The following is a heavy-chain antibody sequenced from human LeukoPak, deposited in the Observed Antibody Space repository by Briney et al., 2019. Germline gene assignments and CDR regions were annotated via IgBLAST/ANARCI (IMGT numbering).Heavy chain of an antibody. CDR3: ARRSRMTTIDAFDI. V-gene: IGHV4-59*08. J-gene: IGHJ3*02. D-gene: IGHD5-24*01. Sequence: SETLSLTCTVSGGSISSYYWSWIRQPPGKGLEWIGYICYSGSTNYNPSLKSRVTISVDTSKNQFFLKLSSVTAADTAVYYCARRSRMTTIDAFDIWGQGTMVTVSS. CDR1: GGSISSYY. CDR2: ICYSGST.